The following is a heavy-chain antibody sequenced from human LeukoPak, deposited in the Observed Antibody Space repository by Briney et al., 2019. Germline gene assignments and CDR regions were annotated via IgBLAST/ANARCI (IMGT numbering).Heavy chain of an antibody. CDR1: GGSISSSDYY. J-gene: IGHJ4*02. CDR3: ARHPPNRSGWGSYFDY. D-gene: IGHD6-19*01. Sequence: PSETLSLTCTVSGGSISSSDYYWGWIRQPPGKGLEWIGSIYDNGSTYYNLPLKSRVIISVDTSKNQFSLKMRSVIAADTAVYYCARHPPNRSGWGSYFDYWGQGTLVTVST. V-gene: IGHV4-39*01. CDR2: IYDNGST.